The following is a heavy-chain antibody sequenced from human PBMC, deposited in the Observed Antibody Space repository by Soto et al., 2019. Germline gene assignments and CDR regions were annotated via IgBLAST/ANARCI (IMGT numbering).Heavy chain of an antibody. CDR1: GYTFTGYY. D-gene: IGHD6-13*01. J-gene: IGHJ4*01. CDR3: ARDHSSSWYGGYDY. V-gene: IGHV1-2*04. CDR2: INPNSGGT. Sequence: VASVKVSGKASGYTFTGYYMHWVRQAPGQGLEWMGCINPNSGGTNYAQKFQGWVTMTRDTSISTAYMELSRLRSDDTAVYYCARDHSSSWYGGYDYWGHGTLVTVSS.